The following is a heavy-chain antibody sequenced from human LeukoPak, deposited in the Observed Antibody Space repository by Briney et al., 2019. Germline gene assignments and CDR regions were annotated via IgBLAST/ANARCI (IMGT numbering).Heavy chain of an antibody. CDR2: ISSSSTI. CDR3: ARDGFRYCSSTSCPNWFDP. CDR1: GFTFSSYS. J-gene: IGHJ5*02. V-gene: IGHV3-48*02. Sequence: GGSLRLSCAASGFTFSSYSMTWVRQAPGKGLEWVSYISSSSTIYYADSVKGRFTISRDNAKNSLYLQMNSLRDEDTAVYYCARDGFRYCSSTSCPNWFDPWGQGALVTVSS. D-gene: IGHD2-2*01.